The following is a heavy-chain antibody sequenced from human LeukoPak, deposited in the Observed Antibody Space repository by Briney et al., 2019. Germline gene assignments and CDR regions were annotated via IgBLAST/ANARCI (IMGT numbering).Heavy chain of an antibody. Sequence: ASVKVSCKTSGYSFTDYYMHWVRQAPGQGLEWMGWINPYSGGTSSAQKFQGRVTMTRDTSISTVYMQVSWLTSDDTAIYYCARADRLHGGPYLIGPGGQGTLVTVSS. D-gene: IGHD3-16*01. J-gene: IGHJ4*02. CDR3: ARADRLHGGPYLIGP. CDR2: INPYSGGT. CDR1: GYSFTDYY. V-gene: IGHV1-2*02.